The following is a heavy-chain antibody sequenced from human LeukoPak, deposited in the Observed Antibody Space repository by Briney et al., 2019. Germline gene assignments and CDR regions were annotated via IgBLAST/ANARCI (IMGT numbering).Heavy chain of an antibody. CDR2: FDPEHGET. V-gene: IGHV1-24*01. D-gene: IGHD3-22*01. Sequence: ASVKVSCKVSGYTLTELSIHWVRQAPGKGLEWMGGFDPEHGETIYAQKFQGRVTMTEDTSTDTAYMELSSLRSEDTAVYYCATLDYYDSSAYYSDYWGQGALVTVSS. CDR1: GYTLTELS. J-gene: IGHJ4*02. CDR3: ATLDYYDSSAYYSDY.